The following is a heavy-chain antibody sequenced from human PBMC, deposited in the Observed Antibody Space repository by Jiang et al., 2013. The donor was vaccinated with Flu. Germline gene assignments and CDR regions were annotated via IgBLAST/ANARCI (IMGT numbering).Heavy chain of an antibody. J-gene: IGHJ3*02. CDR2: IYPGDSDT. V-gene: IGHV5-51*01. Sequence: KGLEWMGIIYPGDSDTRYSPSFQGQVTISADKSISTAYLQWSSLKASDTAMYYCARKPHVLLWFGELMPFGAFDIWGQGTMVTVSS. D-gene: IGHD3-10*01. CDR3: ARKPHVLLWFGELMPFGAFDI.